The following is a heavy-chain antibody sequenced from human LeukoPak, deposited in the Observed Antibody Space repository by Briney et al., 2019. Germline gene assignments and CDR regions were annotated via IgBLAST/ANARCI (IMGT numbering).Heavy chain of an antibody. CDR3: VKDPRDTYGTNWFVS. V-gene: IGHV3-23*01. Sequence: GGSLRLSCVASRFSFGNYAMSWVRQAPGKGLQWVSQISGTGGATWYAGFARDRFTISRDNSKKTLYLQMSGLRVEDTAMYYCVKDPRDTYGTNWFVSWGQGTLLIVSS. D-gene: IGHD2-21*01. J-gene: IGHJ5*01. CDR1: RFSFGNYA. CDR2: ISGTGGAT.